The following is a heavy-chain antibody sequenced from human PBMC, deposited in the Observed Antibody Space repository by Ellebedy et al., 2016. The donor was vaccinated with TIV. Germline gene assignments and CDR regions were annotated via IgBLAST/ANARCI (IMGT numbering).Heavy chain of an antibody. Sequence: PGGSLRLSCAASGFNFSLYSMNWLRQAPGEGLEWISSITSVGNNVRYAESVTGRFSISRDNANDSLYLQMNSLRDEDAAIYYCAGGAGYDSDSGGMGVWGQGTTVTVSS. V-gene: IGHV3-21*04. J-gene: IGHJ6*02. CDR1: GFNFSLYS. D-gene: IGHD5-12*01. CDR3: AGGAGYDSDSGGMGV. CDR2: ITSVGNNV.